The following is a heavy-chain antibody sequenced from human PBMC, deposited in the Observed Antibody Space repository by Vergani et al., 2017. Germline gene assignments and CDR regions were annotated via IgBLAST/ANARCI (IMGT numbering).Heavy chain of an antibody. D-gene: IGHD6-13*01. CDR1: GGTFSSYA. CDR2: IIPIFGTA. J-gene: IGHJ4*02. Sequence: QVQLVQSGAEVKKPGSSVKVSCKASGGTFSSYAISWVRQAPGQGLEWMGGIIPIFGTANYAQKFQGRVTITGDESTSTAYMELSSLRSEDTAVDYCARDRSARDGDSSSWSDYWGQGTLVTVSS. CDR3: ARDRSARDGDSSSWSDY. V-gene: IGHV1-69*01.